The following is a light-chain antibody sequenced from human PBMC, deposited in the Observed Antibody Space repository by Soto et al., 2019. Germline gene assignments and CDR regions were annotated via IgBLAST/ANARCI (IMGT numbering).Light chain of an antibody. V-gene: IGKV3-20*01. CDR2: GAS. CDR1: QSVSSSY. Sequence: EIVLTQSPGTLSLSPGERATLSCRASQSVSSSYLAWYQQKPGQAPRLLIYGASSRATGIPDRFSGSGSGTDFTLTIIRLEPEDFEVYYCQQYGSSRTFGPGTKVDIK. CDR3: QQYGSSRT. J-gene: IGKJ3*01.